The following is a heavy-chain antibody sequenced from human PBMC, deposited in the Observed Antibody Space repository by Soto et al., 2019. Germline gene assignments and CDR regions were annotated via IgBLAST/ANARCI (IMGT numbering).Heavy chain of an antibody. CDR1: GDSISSGGYS. J-gene: IGHJ4*02. Sequence: QLQLQESGSGLVKPSQTLSLTCVVSGDSISSGGYSWNWIRQPPGKGLEWIGHTYHSGGTLYNPSLDSRVTISVDKSKNQFSLRLTSVTVADTAVYYCARDSLSGYYFDYWGQGTLVTVSS. D-gene: IGHD3-22*01. CDR3: ARDSLSGYYFDY. CDR2: TYHSGGT. V-gene: IGHV4-30-2*01.